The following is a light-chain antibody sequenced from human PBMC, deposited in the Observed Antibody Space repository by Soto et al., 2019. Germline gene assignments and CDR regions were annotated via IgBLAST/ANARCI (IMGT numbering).Light chain of an antibody. J-gene: IGKJ4*01. V-gene: IGKV3-20*01. CDR2: GAS. CDR3: QQYGSSPLT. CDR1: QSVSSSY. Sequence: EIVLTQSPGTLSLSPGERATLSSRASQSVSSSYLAWYQQKPGQAPRLLIYGASSRATGIPDRFSGSGSGTDFTLNISRLEPEDFAVYYCQQYGSSPLTFGGGTKVEIK.